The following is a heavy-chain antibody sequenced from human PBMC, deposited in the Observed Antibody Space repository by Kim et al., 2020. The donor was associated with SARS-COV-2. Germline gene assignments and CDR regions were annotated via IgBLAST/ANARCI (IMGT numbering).Heavy chain of an antibody. D-gene: IGHD5-12*01. J-gene: IGHJ5*02. V-gene: IGHV4-34*01. CDR2: INHSGST. Sequence: SETLSLTCAVYGGSFSGYYWSWIRQPPGKGLEWIGEINHSGSTNYNPSLKSRVTISVDTSKNQFSLKLSSVTAADTAVYYCARDRGYELFDPWGQGTLVTVSS. CDR1: GGSFSGYY. CDR3: ARDRGYELFDP.